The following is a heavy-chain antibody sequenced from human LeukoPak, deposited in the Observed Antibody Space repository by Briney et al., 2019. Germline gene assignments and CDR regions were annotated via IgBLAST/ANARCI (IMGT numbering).Heavy chain of an antibody. CDR3: ARVEYSGYESKFDY. D-gene: IGHD5-12*01. J-gene: IGHJ4*02. Sequence: GGSLRLSCAASGFTFSSYSMNWVRQAPGKGLEWVSSISSSSSYIYYADSVKGRFTISRGNAKNSLYLQMNSLRAEDTAVYYCARVEYSGYESKFDYWGQGTLVTVSS. V-gene: IGHV3-21*01. CDR1: GFTFSSYS. CDR2: ISSSSSYI.